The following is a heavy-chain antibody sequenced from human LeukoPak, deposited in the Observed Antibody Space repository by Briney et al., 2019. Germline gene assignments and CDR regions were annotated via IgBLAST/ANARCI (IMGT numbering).Heavy chain of an antibody. CDR2: ISYDGSNK. J-gene: IGHJ3*02. CDR3: ASSCGGDCYDAFDI. CDR1: GFTFSSYA. Sequence: GGSLRLSCAASGFTFSSYAMHWVRQAPGKGLEWVAVISYDGSNKYYADSVKGRFTISRDNSNNTLYLQMNSLRAEDTAVYYCASSCGGDCYDAFDIWGQGTMVTVSS. V-gene: IGHV3-30*04. D-gene: IGHD2-21*02.